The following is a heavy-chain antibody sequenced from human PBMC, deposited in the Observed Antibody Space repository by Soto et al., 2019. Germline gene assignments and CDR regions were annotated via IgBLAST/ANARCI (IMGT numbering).Heavy chain of an antibody. V-gene: IGHV3-21*01. D-gene: IGHD3-22*01. J-gene: IGHJ4*02. Sequence: EVQLVESGGGLVKPGGSLRLSCAASGFTFSSYSMNWVRQAPGKGLEWVSSISSSSSYIYYADSVKGRFTISRDNAKNSVYLQMNSLRAEDTAVYYCARDIDYYDSSGYYRDYWGQGTLVTVSS. CDR1: GFTFSSYS. CDR3: ARDIDYYDSSGYYRDY. CDR2: ISSSSSYI.